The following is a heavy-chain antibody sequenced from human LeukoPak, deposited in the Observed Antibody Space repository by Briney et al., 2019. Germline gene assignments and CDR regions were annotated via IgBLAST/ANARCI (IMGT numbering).Heavy chain of an antibody. CDR2: ISGSGGST. D-gene: IGHD3-22*01. CDR1: GFTFSSYA. V-gene: IGHV3-23*01. Sequence: GGSLRLSCAASGFTFSSYAMSWVRQAPGKGLEWVSAISGSGGSTYYADSVKGRFTISRDNSKNTLYLQMNSLRAEDTAVHYCAKLDSSGYSGFDYWGQGTLVTVSS. J-gene: IGHJ4*02. CDR3: AKLDSSGYSGFDY.